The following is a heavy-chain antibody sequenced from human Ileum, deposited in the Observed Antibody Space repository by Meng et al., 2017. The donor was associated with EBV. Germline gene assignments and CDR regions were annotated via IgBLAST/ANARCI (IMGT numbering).Heavy chain of an antibody. CDR2: IYHSGST. CDR3: ARVGQWLPIDY. CDR1: GGSISRSHW. J-gene: IGHJ4*02. V-gene: IGHV4-4*02. Sequence: EQLPGAGRGVVKPSGTVALTCSVSGGSISRSHWWSWVRQPPGKGLEWIGEIYHSGSTNYNPSLKSRVTISVDKSKNQFSLILSSVTAADTAVYYCARVGQWLPIDYWGQGTLVTVSS. D-gene: IGHD6-19*01.